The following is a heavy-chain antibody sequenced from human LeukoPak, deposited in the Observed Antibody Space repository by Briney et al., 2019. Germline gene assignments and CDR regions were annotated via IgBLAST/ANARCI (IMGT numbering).Heavy chain of an antibody. D-gene: IGHD4-17*01. Sequence: GGSLRLSCAVSGFTFSTYEMNWVRQAPGKGLEWVSYISSSGSTIFDADSVKGRFTISRDNAKNSLYPQMNSLRAEDTAVYYCARGAPTVTPTPFDYWGQGTLVTVSS. V-gene: IGHV3-48*03. J-gene: IGHJ4*02. CDR3: ARGAPTVTPTPFDY. CDR1: GFTFSTYE. CDR2: ISSSGSTI.